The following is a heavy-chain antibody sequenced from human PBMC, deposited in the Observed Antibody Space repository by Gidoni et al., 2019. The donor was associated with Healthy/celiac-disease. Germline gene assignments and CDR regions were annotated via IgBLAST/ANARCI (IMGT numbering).Heavy chain of an antibody. CDR2: INHSGST. CDR1: GGSFSGYY. J-gene: IGHJ2*01. D-gene: IGHD7-27*01. CDR3: ARGPNWGIGYFDL. V-gene: IGHV4-34*01. Sequence: QVQLQQWGAGLLKPSETLSLTCAVYGGSFSGYYWSWIRQPPGKGLEWIGEINHSGSTNYNPSLKSRVTISVDTSKNQFSLKLSSVTAADTAVYYCARGPNWGIGYFDLWGRGTLVTVSS.